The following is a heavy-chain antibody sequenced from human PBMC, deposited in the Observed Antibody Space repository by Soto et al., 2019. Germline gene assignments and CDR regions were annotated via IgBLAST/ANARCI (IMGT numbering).Heavy chain of an antibody. J-gene: IGHJ4*02. Sequence: SETLSLTCTVSGGSISSYYWSWIRQSPGKGLEWIGYIYYSGSTNYNPSLKSRVTISVDTSKNQFSLKLSSVTAADTAVYYCARGQIAAAGPTWIDYWGQGTLVTVSS. CDR3: ARGQIAAAGPTWIDY. CDR1: GGSISSYY. D-gene: IGHD6-13*01. CDR2: IYYSGST. V-gene: IGHV4-59*01.